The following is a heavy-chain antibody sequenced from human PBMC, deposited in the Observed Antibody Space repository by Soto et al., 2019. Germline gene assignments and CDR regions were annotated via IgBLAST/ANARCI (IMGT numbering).Heavy chain of an antibody. D-gene: IGHD6-13*01. CDR1: GFSLSTSGVG. CDR2: IYWNDDK. J-gene: IGHJ4*02. CDR3: AHRNSSSWYLWVFDY. V-gene: IGHV2-5*01. Sequence: SGPTLVNPTQTLTLTCTFSGFSLSTSGVGVGWIRQPPGKALEWLALIYWNDDKRYSPSLKSRLTITKDTSKNQVVLKMTNMDPVDTDSYYCAHRNSSSWYLWVFDYWGQGTLVTVSA.